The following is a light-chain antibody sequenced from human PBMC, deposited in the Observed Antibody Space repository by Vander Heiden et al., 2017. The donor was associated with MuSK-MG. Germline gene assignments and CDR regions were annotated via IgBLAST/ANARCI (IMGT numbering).Light chain of an antibody. Sequence: QSALTPPASVSGSPGQSITISCTGSSSDVGGYTSVSLYQQHSAKSPKLMIYEVSSRTSGISNRFSGSKSGTDASVTITGLQAEDAADYYCHSYASTNNLYVFGTGTTVTV. J-gene: IGLJ1*01. V-gene: IGLV2-14*01. CDR2: EVS. CDR1: SSDVGGYTS. CDR3: HSYASTNNLYV.